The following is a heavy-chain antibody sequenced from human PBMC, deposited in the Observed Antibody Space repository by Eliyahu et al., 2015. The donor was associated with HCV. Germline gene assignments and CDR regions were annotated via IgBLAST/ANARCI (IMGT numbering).Heavy chain of an antibody. Sequence: QVTLRESGPAQVKPTQTLTLTCTFSGFSLTTTGTXXSWXRQPPGKXLEWLARVDWDDEEYFSTSLKTRLTISKDTSKSQVVLTMTNMDPVDTATYYCARMLLVGGSQYHFDNWGQGTLVAVSS. V-gene: IGHV2-70*15. CDR2: VDWDDEE. J-gene: IGHJ4*02. CDR1: GFSLTTTGTX. CDR3: ARMLLVGGSQYHFDN. D-gene: IGHD1-26*01.